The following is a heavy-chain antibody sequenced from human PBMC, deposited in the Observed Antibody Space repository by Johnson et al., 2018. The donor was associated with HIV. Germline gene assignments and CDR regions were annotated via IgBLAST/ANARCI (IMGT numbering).Heavy chain of an antibody. CDR3: ARSVPNDAFDI. J-gene: IGHJ3*02. CDR2: ISWNSGNI. Sequence: VQLVESGGGLVQPGRSLRLSCAVSGLSFDDYAMHWVRQAPGKGLEWVSGISWNSGNIAYADSAKGRFTISRDNAKNSLYLQMNSLKTEDTAVYYCARSVPNDAFDIWGQGTMVTVSS. V-gene: IGHV3-9*01. CDR1: GLSFDDYA.